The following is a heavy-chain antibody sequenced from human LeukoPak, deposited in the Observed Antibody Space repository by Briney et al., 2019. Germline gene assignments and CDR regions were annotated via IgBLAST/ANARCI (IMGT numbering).Heavy chain of an antibody. CDR1: GFTVSSNY. CDR2: IYSGGST. J-gene: IGHJ3*01. V-gene: IGHV3-53*01. CDR3: ASPGPGIAAAGTFYYY. D-gene: IGHD6-13*01. Sequence: GSLRLSCAASGFTVSSNYMSWVRQAPGKGLEWVSVIYSGGSTYYADSVKGRFTISRDNSKNTLYLQMNSLRAEDTAVYYCASPGPGIAAAGTFYYYWGQGTMVTVSS.